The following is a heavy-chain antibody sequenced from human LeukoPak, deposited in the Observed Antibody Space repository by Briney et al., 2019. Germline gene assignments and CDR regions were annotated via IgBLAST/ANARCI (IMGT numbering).Heavy chain of an antibody. V-gene: IGHV1-8*03. CDR2: MNPNSGNT. Sequence: ASVKVSCKASGYTFTGYYMHWVRQAPGQGLEWMGWMNPNSGNTGYAQKFQGRVTITRNTSISTAYMELSSLRSEDTAVYYCARGPSGRYYYYMDVWGKGTTVTVSS. CDR1: GYTFTGYY. J-gene: IGHJ6*03. D-gene: IGHD6-25*01. CDR3: ARGPSGRYYYYMDV.